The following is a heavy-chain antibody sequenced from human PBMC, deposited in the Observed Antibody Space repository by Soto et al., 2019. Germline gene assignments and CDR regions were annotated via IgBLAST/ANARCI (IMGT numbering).Heavy chain of an antibody. D-gene: IGHD1-1*01. Sequence: QVQLVESGGGVVQPGRSLRLSCAASGFTFSSYGMHWVRQAPGKGLEWVAVISYDGSNKYYADSVKGRFTISRDNSKNTLYLQMNSLRAEDTAVYYCAKDPRVKQLKYYFDYWGQGTLVTVSS. CDR1: GFTFSSYG. V-gene: IGHV3-30*18. CDR3: AKDPRVKQLKYYFDY. CDR2: ISYDGSNK. J-gene: IGHJ4*02.